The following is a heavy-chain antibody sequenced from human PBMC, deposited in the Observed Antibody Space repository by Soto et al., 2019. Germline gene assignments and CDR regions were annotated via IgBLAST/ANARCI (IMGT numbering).Heavy chain of an antibody. J-gene: IGHJ6*03. V-gene: IGHV4-34*01. CDR1: GGSFSGYY. CDR2: INHSGST. Sequence: QVQLQQWGAGLLKPSETLSLTCAVYGGSFSGYYWSWIRQPPGKGLEWIGEINHSGSTNYNPSLKSRVTISVDTSKNQFSLKLSFVTAADTAVYYCARVLRWWYGSGSHNYYYMDVWGKGTTVTVSS. CDR3: ARVLRWWYGSGSHNYYYMDV. D-gene: IGHD3-10*01.